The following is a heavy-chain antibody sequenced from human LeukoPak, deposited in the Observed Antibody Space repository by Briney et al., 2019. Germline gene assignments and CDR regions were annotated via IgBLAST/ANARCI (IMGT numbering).Heavy chain of an antibody. Sequence: SETLSLTCTVSGGSISSISYYWGWIRQPPGKGLEWIVSMYYSGSTYNNPSLKSRVTISVDTSKNQFSLKLSSVTAADTAVYYCASSDSSGYYYVFDYWGQGTLVTVSS. D-gene: IGHD3-22*01. CDR3: ASSDSSGYYYVFDY. CDR1: GGSISSISYY. J-gene: IGHJ4*02. V-gene: IGHV4-39*07. CDR2: MYYSGST.